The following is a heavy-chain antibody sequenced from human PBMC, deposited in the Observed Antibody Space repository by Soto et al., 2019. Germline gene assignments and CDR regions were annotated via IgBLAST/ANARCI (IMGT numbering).Heavy chain of an antibody. CDR3: AKGDSSSWYRTYYFDY. CDR2: ISGSGGST. V-gene: IGHV3-23*01. D-gene: IGHD6-13*01. J-gene: IGHJ4*02. Sequence: PGGSLRLSCAASGFTFSSYAMSWVRQAPGKGLEWVSAISGSGGSTYYADSVKGRFTISRDNSTNTLYLQMNSLRAEDTAVYYCAKGDSSSWYRTYYFDYWGQGTLVTVSS. CDR1: GFTFSSYA.